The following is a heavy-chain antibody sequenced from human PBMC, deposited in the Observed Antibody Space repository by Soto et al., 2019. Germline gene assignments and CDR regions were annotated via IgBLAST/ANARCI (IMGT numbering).Heavy chain of an antibody. CDR2: ISCDGSNK. D-gene: IGHD3-22*01. CDR1: KFTFRTYV. Sequence: ESGGGVVQPERSQRLSCAASKFTFRTYVMHWVRQAPGKGLEWVALISCDGSNKYYADSVKGRFTISRDNSKNAMYLQMNSLRPEDTAVYYCAREMSAMIMGGMSAMDVWGQGTTVTVSS. J-gene: IGHJ6*02. CDR3: AREMSAMIMGGMSAMDV. V-gene: IGHV3-30*04.